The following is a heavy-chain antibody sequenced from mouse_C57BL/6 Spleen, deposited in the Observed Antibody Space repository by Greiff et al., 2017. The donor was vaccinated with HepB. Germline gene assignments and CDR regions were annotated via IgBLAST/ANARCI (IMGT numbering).Heavy chain of an antibody. V-gene: IGHV1-80*01. CDR2: IYPGDGDT. CDR1: GYAFSSYW. Sequence: QVQLQQSGAELVKPGASVKISCKASGYAFSSYWMNWVKQRPGKGLEWIGQIYPGDGDTNYNGKFKGKATLTADKSSSPAYMNVSSLTSEDSSVYFCARGGIYYGNFYFDYWGQGTTLTVSS. CDR3: ARGGIYYGNFYFDY. D-gene: IGHD2-1*01. J-gene: IGHJ2*01.